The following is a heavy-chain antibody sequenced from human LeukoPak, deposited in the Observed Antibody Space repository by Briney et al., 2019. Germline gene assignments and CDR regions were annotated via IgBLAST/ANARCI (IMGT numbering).Heavy chain of an antibody. D-gene: IGHD2-15*01. V-gene: IGHV4-59*01. J-gene: IGHJ6*03. Sequence: SETLSLTCTVSGGSISDYYWSWIRQPPGKGLEWIGYIHYSGSTSYNPSLKSRVTISVDTSKNQFSLKLRFVTPADTAVYYCARTTEGYCSGSSCYSYYYYMDVWGKGTTVTVSS. CDR2: IHYSGST. CDR1: GGSISDYY. CDR3: ARTTEGYCSGSSCYSYYYYMDV.